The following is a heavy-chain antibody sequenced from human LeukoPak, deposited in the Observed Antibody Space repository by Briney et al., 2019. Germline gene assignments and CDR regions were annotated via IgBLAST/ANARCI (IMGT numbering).Heavy chain of an antibody. J-gene: IGHJ4*02. D-gene: IGHD6-19*01. V-gene: IGHV3-23*01. CDR3: TTGIAVAG. CDR1: GFTFSSYA. Sequence: GGSLRLSCAASGFTFSSYAMSWVRQAPGKGLEWVSAISGSGGSTYYADSVKGRFTISRDDSKNTLYLQMNSLKTEDTAVYYCTTGIAVAGWGQGTLVTVSS. CDR2: ISGSGGST.